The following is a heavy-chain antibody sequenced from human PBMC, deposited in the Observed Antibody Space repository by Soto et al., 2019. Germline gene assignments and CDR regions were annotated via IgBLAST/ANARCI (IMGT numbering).Heavy chain of an antibody. CDR1: GGSFSSSSYY. CDR2: IYYSGST. J-gene: IGHJ4*02. D-gene: IGHD3-3*01. Sequence: SETLSLTCAVYGGSFSSSSYYWGWIRQPPGKGLEWIGSIYYSGSTYYNPSLKSRVTISVDTSKNQFSLKLSSVTAADTAVYYCARHLAVENDFWSGSLDYWGQGTLVTVSS. CDR3: ARHLAVENDFWSGSLDY. V-gene: IGHV4-39*01.